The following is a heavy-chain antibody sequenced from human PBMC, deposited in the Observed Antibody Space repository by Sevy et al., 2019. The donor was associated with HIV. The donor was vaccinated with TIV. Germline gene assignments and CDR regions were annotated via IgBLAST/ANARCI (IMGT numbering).Heavy chain of an antibody. CDR3: AKNTAAVGVGGFDY. Sequence: GVSLRLSCTASGVSFSDYGMHWVRQAPGKGLEWVAFIWYDGSDRYYADSVKGRFTISRDNSKNILYLQMSSLRLEDTALYYCAKNTAAVGVGGFDYWGQGTLVTVSS. V-gene: IGHV3-30*02. CDR2: IWYDGSDR. CDR1: GVSFSDYG. J-gene: IGHJ4*02. D-gene: IGHD6-13*01.